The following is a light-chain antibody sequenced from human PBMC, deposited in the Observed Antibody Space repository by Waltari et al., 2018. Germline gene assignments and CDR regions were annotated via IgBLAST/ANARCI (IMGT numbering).Light chain of an antibody. CDR1: SSDFAVFNY. V-gene: IGLV2-14*01. J-gene: IGLJ3*02. CDR2: DAS. CDR3: SSYTSTWV. Sequence: QSTLTQSASVSGSPGQSITISCTGTSSDFAVFNYVSWYQQHPGKAPQLMIYDASKRPSGVSNRFSGSKSGNTASLTISGLQAEDEADYYCSSYTSTWVFGGGTKLTVL.